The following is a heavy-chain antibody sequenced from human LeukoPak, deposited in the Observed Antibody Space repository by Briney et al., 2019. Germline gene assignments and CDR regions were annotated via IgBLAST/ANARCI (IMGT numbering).Heavy chain of an antibody. D-gene: IGHD3-3*01. V-gene: IGHV4-39*07. CDR2: IYYSGST. J-gene: IGHJ3*02. CDR3: ARGSGSLFDAFDI. CDR1: GGSISSSSYY. Sequence: PSETLSLTCTVSGGSISSSSYYWGWIRQPPGKGLEWIGSIYYSGSTYYNPSLKSRVTISVDTSKNQFSLKLSSVTAADTAVYYCARGSGSLFDAFDIWGQGTMVTVSS.